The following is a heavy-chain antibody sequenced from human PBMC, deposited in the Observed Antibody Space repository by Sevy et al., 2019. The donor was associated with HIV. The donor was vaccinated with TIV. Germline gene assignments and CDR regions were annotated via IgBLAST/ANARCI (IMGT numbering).Heavy chain of an antibody. V-gene: IGHV3-66*01. J-gene: IGHJ4*02. CDR3: ARGKSGYGYALNY. CDR1: GFTVNSNY. CDR2: IHSDDTT. D-gene: IGHD5-18*01. Sequence: GGSLRLSCAASGFTVNSNYMTWVRQAPGKGLEGVSVIHSDDTTYHADSVKDRFTISRDNFKNTLYLHMSSLRAEDTAVYYCARGKSGYGYALNYWDQRTLVTVSS.